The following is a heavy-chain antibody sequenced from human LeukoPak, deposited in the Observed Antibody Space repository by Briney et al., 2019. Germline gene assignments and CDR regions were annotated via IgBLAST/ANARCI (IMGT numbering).Heavy chain of an antibody. CDR3: ARSFCSSTSCYGASYYYYYMDV. CDR1: GGTFSIYA. D-gene: IGHD2-2*01. J-gene: IGHJ6*03. CDR2: IIPIFGTA. Sequence: SVTVSFKSSGGTFSIYAISWVRQAPGQGLEWEGRIIPIFGTANYAQKFQGRVTITADKSTSTAYMELSSLRSEDTAVYYCARSFCSSTSCYGASYYYYYMDVWGKGTTVTVSS. V-gene: IGHV1-69*06.